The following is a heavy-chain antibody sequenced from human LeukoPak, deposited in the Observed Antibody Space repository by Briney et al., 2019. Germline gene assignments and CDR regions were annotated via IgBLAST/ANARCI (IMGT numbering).Heavy chain of an antibody. Sequence: SGGSLRLSCAASGFTVSSNYMSWVRQAPGKGLEWVSVIYSGGSTYYADSVKGRFTISRDNSKNTLYLQMNSLRAEDTAVYYCASTPPGSGSYWRYFQHWGQGTLVTVTS. CDR3: ASTPPGSGSYWRYFQH. V-gene: IGHV3-66*01. CDR1: GFTVSSNY. D-gene: IGHD3-10*01. J-gene: IGHJ1*01. CDR2: IYSGGST.